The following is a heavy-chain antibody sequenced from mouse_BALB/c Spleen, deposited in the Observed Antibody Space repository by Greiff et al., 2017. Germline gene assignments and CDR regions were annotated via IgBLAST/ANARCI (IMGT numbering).Heavy chain of an antibody. V-gene: IGHV2-9-2*01. CDR1: GFSLTSYD. CDR3: VRDTVVGDYYAMDY. D-gene: IGHD1-1*01. Sequence: VQLQESGPGLVAPSQSLSITCTVSGFSLTSYDISWIRQPPGKGLEWLGVIWTGGGTNYNSAFMSRLSISKDNSKSQVFLKMNSLQTDDTAIYYCVRDTVVGDYYAMDYWGQGTSVTVSS. CDR2: IWTGGGT. J-gene: IGHJ4*01.